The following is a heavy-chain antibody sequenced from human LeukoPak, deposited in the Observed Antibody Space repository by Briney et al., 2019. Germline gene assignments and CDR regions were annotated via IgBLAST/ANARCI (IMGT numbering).Heavy chain of an antibody. D-gene: IGHD6-19*01. CDR1: GGTFSSYA. CDR3: ARDPRGQAVAEN. Sequence: SVKVSCKASGGTFSSYAISWVRQAPGQGLEWMGGIIPIFGTANYAQKFQGRVTITADESTSTAYMELSSLRSEDTAVYYCARDPRGQAVAENWGQGTPVTVSS. CDR2: IIPIFGTA. J-gene: IGHJ4*02. V-gene: IGHV1-69*13.